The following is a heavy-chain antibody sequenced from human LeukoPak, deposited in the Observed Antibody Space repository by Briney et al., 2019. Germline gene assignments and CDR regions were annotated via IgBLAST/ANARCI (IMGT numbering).Heavy chain of an antibody. CDR3: ARDDQLLNDYYYYGMDV. Sequence: GGSLRLSCAASGFTFSDYYMSWIRQAPGKGLEWVSYISSSSIYTNYADSVKGRFTISRDNAKNSLYLQMNSLRAEDTAVYYCARDDQLLNDYYYYGMDVWGQGTTVTVSS. CDR1: GFTFSDYY. CDR2: ISSSSIYT. V-gene: IGHV3-11*06. D-gene: IGHD2-2*01. J-gene: IGHJ6*02.